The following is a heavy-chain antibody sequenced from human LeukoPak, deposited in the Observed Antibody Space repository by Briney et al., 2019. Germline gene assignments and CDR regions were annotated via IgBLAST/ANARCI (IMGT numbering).Heavy chain of an antibody. CDR1: GGSISNYY. V-gene: IGHV4-4*07. D-gene: IGHD2-15*01. CDR2: IYTGGST. CDR3: ARGGASSKWLDP. J-gene: IGHJ5*02. Sequence: SETLSLTCTVSGGSISNYYWSWIRQPAGKGLEWIGRIYTGGSTNYNPSLKSRVTMSIDTSKNQFSLNLRSVTAADTALYYCARGGASSKWLDPWGQGTLVTVSS.